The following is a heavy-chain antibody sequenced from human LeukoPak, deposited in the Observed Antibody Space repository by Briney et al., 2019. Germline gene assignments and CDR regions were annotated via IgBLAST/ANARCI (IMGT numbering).Heavy chain of an antibody. V-gene: IGHV3-23*01. CDR3: AKDSKIVGATFRSYHYMDV. CDR1: GFTLSSYA. Sequence: GGSLRLSCAASGFTLSSYAMSWVRQAPGKGLEWVSAISVSGNTYHADSVKGRFTISRDSSKNTLYLQMNRLRAEDAAVYYCAKDSKIVGATFRSYHYMDVWGKGTAVTVSS. CDR2: ISVSGNT. J-gene: IGHJ6*03. D-gene: IGHD1-26*01.